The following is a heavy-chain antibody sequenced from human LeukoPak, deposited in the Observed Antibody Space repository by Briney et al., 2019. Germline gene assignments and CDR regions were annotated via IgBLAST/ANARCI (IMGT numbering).Heavy chain of an antibody. V-gene: IGHV4-59*11. D-gene: IGHD5-18*01. J-gene: IGHJ5*02. CDR1: GGSISSHY. Sequence: SETLSLTGTVSGGSISSHYWSWIRQPPGKGLEWIGYIYYSGSTNYNPSLKSRVTISVDTSKNQFSLKLSSVTAADTAVYYCARERRGYSYGYQNWFDPWGQGTLVTVSS. CDR3: ARERRGYSYGYQNWFDP. CDR2: IYYSGST.